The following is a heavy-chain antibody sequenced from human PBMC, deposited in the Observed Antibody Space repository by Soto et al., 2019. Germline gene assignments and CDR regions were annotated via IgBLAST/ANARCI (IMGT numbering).Heavy chain of an antibody. J-gene: IGHJ4*02. V-gene: IGHV3-23*01. CDR2: ISGSGGST. CDR1: GFTFSSDW. D-gene: IGHD3-16*02. CDR3: AKAKARYDYVWGSYRSSPPFDY. Sequence: GGSLRLSCAASGFTFSSDWMSWVRQAPGKGLEWVSAISGSGGSTYYADSVKGRFTISRDNSKNTLYLQMNSLRAEDTAVYYCAKAKARYDYVWGSYRSSPPFDYWGQGTLVTVSS.